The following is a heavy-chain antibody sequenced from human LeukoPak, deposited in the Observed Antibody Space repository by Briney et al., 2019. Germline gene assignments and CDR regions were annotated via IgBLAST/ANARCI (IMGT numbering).Heavy chain of an antibody. Sequence: ASVKVSCKASGYTFTSYDINRVRQAPGQGLEWVGGILPIIGSTKNAQQLQDRVTITADESTNTVYMELTSLRSEDTAIYFCARAHFSAYYGSEWGQGTLVTVSS. V-gene: IGHV1-69*13. J-gene: IGHJ1*01. CDR3: ARAHFSAYYGSE. D-gene: IGHD3-10*01. CDR2: ILPIIGST. CDR1: GYTFTSYD.